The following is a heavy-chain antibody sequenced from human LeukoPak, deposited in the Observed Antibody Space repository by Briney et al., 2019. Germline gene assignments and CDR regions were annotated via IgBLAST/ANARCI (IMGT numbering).Heavy chain of an antibody. Sequence: SESLSLTCAVSGNSISNTYYWGWLRQPPGREQEWIGSIYNSGSTHYNPSLKSRVTISVDTSKNQFSLKLSSVTAADTAVYYCARNSSGNYFDYWGQGTLVTVS. CDR3: ARNSSGNYFDY. CDR1: GNSISNTYY. J-gene: IGHJ4*02. CDR2: IYNSGST. V-gene: IGHV4-38-2*01. D-gene: IGHD1-26*01.